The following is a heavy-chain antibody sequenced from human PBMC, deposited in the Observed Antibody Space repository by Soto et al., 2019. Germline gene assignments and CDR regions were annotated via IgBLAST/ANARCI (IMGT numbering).Heavy chain of an antibody. J-gene: IGHJ4*02. CDR2: IYPDSGGT. CDR1: GDSFTGYY. V-gene: IGHV1-2*04. CDR3: VRAETFYPGNTFDY. D-gene: IGHD1-1*01. Sequence: ASVKVSCKASGDSFTGYYLHLVRQAPGQGLEWMGWIYPDSGGTNYAPKFRGWFTMTRDTSIRTAYMELSGLKSDDHAVYFCVRAETFYPGNTFDYWGQGALVTVSS.